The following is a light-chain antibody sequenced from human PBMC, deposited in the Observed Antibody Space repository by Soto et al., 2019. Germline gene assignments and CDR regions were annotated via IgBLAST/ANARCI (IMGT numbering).Light chain of an antibody. CDR2: DAS. J-gene: IGKJ1*01. Sequence: GGIVTIIFRASQNIRNWLACYQQKPGKAPNLLIFDASSLESGVPSRFSGSGSGTEFTLTISSLQPDDFATYYCQHYNSYSITFGQGTKVDI. CDR3: QHYNSYSIT. V-gene: IGKV1-5*02. CDR1: QNIRNW.